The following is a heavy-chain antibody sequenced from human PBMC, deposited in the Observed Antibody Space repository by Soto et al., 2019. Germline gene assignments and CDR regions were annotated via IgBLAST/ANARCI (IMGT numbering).Heavy chain of an antibody. CDR2: IIPILGIA. CDR3: ARDRGSSTSCYDY. Sequence: VKVSCKASGGTFSSYTISWVRQAPGQGLEWMGRIIPILGIANYAQKFQGRVTITADKSTSTAYMELSSLRSEDTAVYYCARDRGSSTSCYDYWGQGTLVTVSS. V-gene: IGHV1-69*04. J-gene: IGHJ4*02. CDR1: GGTFSSYT. D-gene: IGHD2-2*01.